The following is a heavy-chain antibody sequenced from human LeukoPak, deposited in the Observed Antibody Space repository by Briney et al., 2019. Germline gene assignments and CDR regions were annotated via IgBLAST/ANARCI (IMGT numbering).Heavy chain of an antibody. V-gene: IGHV3-23*01. Sequence: GGSLRLSCAASGFTVSSDYMSWVRQAPGKGLEWVSAISGSGGSTYYADSVKGRFTISRDNSKNTLYLQMNSLRAEDTALYYCAREQQLVPYYYYYMDVWGKGTTVTVSS. J-gene: IGHJ6*03. CDR3: AREQQLVPYYYYYMDV. D-gene: IGHD6-13*01. CDR2: ISGSGGST. CDR1: GFTVSSDY.